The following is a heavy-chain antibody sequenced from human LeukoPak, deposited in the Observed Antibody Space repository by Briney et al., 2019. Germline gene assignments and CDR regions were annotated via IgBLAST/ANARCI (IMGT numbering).Heavy chain of an antibody. D-gene: IGHD3-16*01. V-gene: IGHV3-74*01. Sequence: QPAGSLRLSCTASGFTFTRYWMHWVGQGPGKGLVWVSRVNPDGSSVTYGDSVKGRFTSSRDNAKNTLYLQMNSLRAEDMAVYYCARGGSYGDYWGQGILVTVSS. CDR2: VNPDGSSV. J-gene: IGHJ4*02. CDR3: ARGGSYGDY. CDR1: GFTFTRYW.